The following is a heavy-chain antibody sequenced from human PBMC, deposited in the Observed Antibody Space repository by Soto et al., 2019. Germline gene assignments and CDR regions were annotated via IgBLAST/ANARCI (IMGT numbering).Heavy chain of an antibody. CDR3: ARGLRVTIFGVVRNYYYYMDV. Sequence: SETLALTCTVSGGCMSSGGYYWSWIRQHPGKGLEWIGYIYYSGSTYYNPSLKSRVTISVDTSKNQFSLKLSSVTAADTAVYYCARGLRVTIFGVVRNYYYYMDVWGKGTTVTVSS. V-gene: IGHV4-31*03. D-gene: IGHD3-3*01. CDR1: GGCMSSGGYY. J-gene: IGHJ6*03. CDR2: IYYSGST.